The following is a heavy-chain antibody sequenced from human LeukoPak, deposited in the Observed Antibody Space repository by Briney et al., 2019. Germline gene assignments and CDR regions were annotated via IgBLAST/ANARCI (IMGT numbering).Heavy chain of an antibody. CDR2: IYHSGST. D-gene: IGHD3-9*01. J-gene: IGHJ4*02. CDR1: GGSISSSNW. V-gene: IGHV4-4*02. CDR3: ARESLTGYFFVVED. Sequence: SETLSLTCAVSGGSISSSNWWSWVRQPPGKGLEWIGEIYHSGSTNYNPSLKSRVTRSVDKSKNQFSLKLSSVTAADTAVYYCARESLTGYFFVVEDWGQGTLVTVSS.